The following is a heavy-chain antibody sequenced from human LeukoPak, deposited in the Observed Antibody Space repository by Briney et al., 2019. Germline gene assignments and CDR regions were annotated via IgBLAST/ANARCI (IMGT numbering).Heavy chain of an antibody. CDR3: ARNYGTNSGGFDI. J-gene: IGHJ3*02. Sequence: PGGSLRLSCAASGFTFSAYGMHCVRQAPGKGLEWVALVWYDGSNKYYADSVKGRYTISRDNSKNTLYLQMNSLRPEDTAVFYCARNYGTNSGGFDIWGQGTTVSVSS. CDR2: VWYDGSNK. D-gene: IGHD4-23*01. V-gene: IGHV3-33*01. CDR1: GFTFSAYG.